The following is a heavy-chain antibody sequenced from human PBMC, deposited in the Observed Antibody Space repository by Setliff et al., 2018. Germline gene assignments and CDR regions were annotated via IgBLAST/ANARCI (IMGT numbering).Heavy chain of an antibody. CDR1: GGSISSSY. D-gene: IGHD6-19*01. CDR2: FYHSESM. V-gene: IGHV4-59*08. J-gene: IGHJ4*02. Sequence: PSETLSLTCNVSGGSISSSYWSWIRQSPGKGLEWIGYFYHSESMSYNPSLKGRVTMSADTSKNQVSLKLTSVSAADTAVYYCARGVSSVSWTPRYWGRGILVTVSS. CDR3: ARGVSSVSWTPRY.